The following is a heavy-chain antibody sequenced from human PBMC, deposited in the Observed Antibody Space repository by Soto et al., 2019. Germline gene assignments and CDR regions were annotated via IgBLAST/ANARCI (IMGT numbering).Heavy chain of an antibody. D-gene: IGHD3-22*01. CDR3: AGGVRGYDSSGYSFDY. V-gene: IGHV4-31*03. CDR1: GGSISSGGYY. CDR2: IYYSGST. Sequence: PSETLSLTCTGSGGSISSGGYYWSWIRQHPGKGLEWIGYIYYSGSTYYNPSLKSRVTISVDTSKNQFSLKLSSVTAADTAVYYCAGGVRGYDSSGYSFDYWGQGTLVTVSS. J-gene: IGHJ4*02.